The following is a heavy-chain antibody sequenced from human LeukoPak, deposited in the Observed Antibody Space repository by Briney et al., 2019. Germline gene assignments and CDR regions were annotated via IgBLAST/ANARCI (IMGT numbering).Heavy chain of an antibody. CDR2: FDPDDGET. V-gene: IGHV1-24*01. D-gene: IGHD1-26*01. J-gene: IGHJ6*03. CDR1: GDILTDLS. CDR3: ATVRPKARSGSYFHYYDYMDV. Sequence: GASVKVSCKVSGDILTDLSMHWVRQAPGKGLEWMAGFDPDDGETIYAQRFQGRVTMTEDTSTDTAYMYLSSLRSEDTAVYYCATVRPKARSGSYFHYYDYMDVWGQGTTVTVSS.